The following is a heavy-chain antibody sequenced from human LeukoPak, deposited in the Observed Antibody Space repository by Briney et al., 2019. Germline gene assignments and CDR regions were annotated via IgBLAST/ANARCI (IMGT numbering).Heavy chain of an antibody. Sequence: GGSLRLSCAASGFTFSSYGMHWVRQAPGKGLEWVAFIRYDGSNKYYADSVKGRFTISRDNSRNTLYLQMNSLRAEDTAVYYCAKVRQQPTLYDAFDIWGQGTMVTVSS. CDR3: AKVRQQPTLYDAFDI. CDR1: GFTFSSYG. CDR2: IRYDGSNK. D-gene: IGHD6-13*01. J-gene: IGHJ3*02. V-gene: IGHV3-30*02.